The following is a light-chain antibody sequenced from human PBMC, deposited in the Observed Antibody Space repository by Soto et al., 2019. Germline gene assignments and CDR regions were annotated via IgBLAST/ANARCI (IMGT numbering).Light chain of an antibody. Sequence: QAVVTQPPSASGTPGQRVTISCSGSSSNIGSNYVYWYQQLPGTAPKLLIYRNNQRPSGVPDRFSGSKSGTSASLAISGLRSEDEADYYCAAWDDSLRVWVFGGGTKLTVL. CDR1: SSNIGSNY. CDR2: RNN. CDR3: AAWDDSLRVWV. V-gene: IGLV1-47*01. J-gene: IGLJ3*02.